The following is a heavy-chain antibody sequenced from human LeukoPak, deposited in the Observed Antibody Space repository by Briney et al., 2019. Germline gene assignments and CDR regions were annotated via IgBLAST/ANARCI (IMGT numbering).Heavy chain of an antibody. CDR3: AKDTVPYYDILTGSDY. Sequence: PGGSLRLSCAASGFTFSSYSMNWVRQAPGKGLEWVSSISSSSSYIYYADSVKGRFTISRDNSKNTLYPQMNSLRAEDTAVYYCAKDTVPYYDILTGSDYWGQGTLVTVSS. J-gene: IGHJ4*02. D-gene: IGHD3-9*01. CDR1: GFTFSSYS. CDR2: ISSSSSYI. V-gene: IGHV3-21*01.